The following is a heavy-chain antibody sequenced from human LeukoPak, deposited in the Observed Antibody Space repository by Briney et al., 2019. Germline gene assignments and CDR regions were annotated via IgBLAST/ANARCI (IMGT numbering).Heavy chain of an antibody. J-gene: IGHJ6*03. Sequence: PGGSLRLSCAASGFTVSSNYMSWVRQAPGKGLEWVSLIYSGGSTYYADSVKGRFTISRDNSKNTVYLQMNRLRAEDTAVYYRASMYYYDSSGYYFGPQNYYYYYMDVWGKGTTVTVSS. CDR3: ASMYYYDSSGYYFGPQNYYYYYMDV. CDR2: IYSGGST. CDR1: GFTVSSNY. V-gene: IGHV3-53*01. D-gene: IGHD3-22*01.